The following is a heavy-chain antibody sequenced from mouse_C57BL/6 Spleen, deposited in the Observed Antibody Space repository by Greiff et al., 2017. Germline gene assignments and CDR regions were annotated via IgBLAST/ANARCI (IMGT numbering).Heavy chain of an antibody. Sequence: QVQLQQSGPELVKPGASVKISCKASGYAFSSSWMNWVKQRPGKGLEWIGRIYPGDGDTNYNGKFKGKATLTADKSSSTAYMQLSSLTSEDSAVYFCARNYGSFDYFDYWGQGTTLTVSS. V-gene: IGHV1-82*01. D-gene: IGHD1-1*01. J-gene: IGHJ2*01. CDR2: IYPGDGDT. CDR3: ARNYGSFDYFDY. CDR1: GYAFSSSW.